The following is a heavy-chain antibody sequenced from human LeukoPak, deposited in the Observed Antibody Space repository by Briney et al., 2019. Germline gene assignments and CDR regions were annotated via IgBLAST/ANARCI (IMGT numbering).Heavy chain of an antibody. CDR2: IYYSGST. Sequence: SETLSLTCTVSGGSISSSSYYWSWIRQPPGKGLEWIGSIYYSGSTYYNPSLKSRVTISVDTSKNQFSLKLSSVTAADTAVYYCARHLKPTGNVVVPAAMLSLSSWGQGTLVTVSS. J-gene: IGHJ4*02. V-gene: IGHV4-39*01. CDR3: ARHLKPTGNVVVPAAMLSLSS. D-gene: IGHD2-2*01. CDR1: GGSISSSSYY.